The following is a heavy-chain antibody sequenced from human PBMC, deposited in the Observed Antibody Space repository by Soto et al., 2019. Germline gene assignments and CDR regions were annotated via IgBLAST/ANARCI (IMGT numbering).Heavy chain of an antibody. Sequence: PSETLSLTCAVYGGSFSGYYWSWIRQPPGKGLEWIGEINHSGSTHYNPSLKSRVTISVDTSKNQFSLKLSSVTAADTAVYYCARGKVGATPFDYWGQGTLVTVSS. D-gene: IGHD1-26*01. CDR2: INHSGST. J-gene: IGHJ4*02. CDR3: ARGKVGATPFDY. V-gene: IGHV4-34*01. CDR1: GGSFSGYY.